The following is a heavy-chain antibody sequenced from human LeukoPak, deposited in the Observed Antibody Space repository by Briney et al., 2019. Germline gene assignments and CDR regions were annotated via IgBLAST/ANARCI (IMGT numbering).Heavy chain of an antibody. Sequence: GGSLRLSCAASGFAVNGDNMSWVRQAPGKRLEWVSVIYSDYDDGHTNYADSVRGRFTISRDNSKNMVYLQMNSLRVEDTAVYYCSKRSGGYYDHWGQGTPVTVSS. CDR1: GFAVNGDN. CDR3: SKRSGGYYDH. CDR2: IYSDYDDGHT. J-gene: IGHJ4*02. D-gene: IGHD3-3*01. V-gene: IGHV3-66*02.